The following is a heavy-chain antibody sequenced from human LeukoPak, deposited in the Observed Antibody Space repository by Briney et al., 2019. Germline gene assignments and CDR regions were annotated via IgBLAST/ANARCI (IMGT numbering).Heavy chain of an antibody. CDR2: MNPNSGNT. J-gene: IGHJ6*03. D-gene: IGHD3-22*01. CDR1: GYTFTSYD. CDR3: ARGGLRRLGSPVGAYYYMDV. V-gene: IGHV1-8*01. Sequence: GASVKVSCKASGYTFTSYDINWVRQATGQGLEWMGWMNPNSGNTGYAQKFQGRVTMTRDMSTSTVYMELSSLRSEDTAVYYCARGGLRRLGSPVGAYYYMDVWGKGTTVTVSS.